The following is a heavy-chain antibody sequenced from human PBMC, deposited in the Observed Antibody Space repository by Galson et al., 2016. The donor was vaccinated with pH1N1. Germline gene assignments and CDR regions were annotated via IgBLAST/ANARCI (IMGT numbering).Heavy chain of an antibody. CDR3: EGGRAADY. CDR1: GFTFISHW. Sequence: LRLSCAASGFTFISHWMTWVRQAPGKGLEWVANIDRTGIEKYYGDPVKGRFTISRDNSKSSLYLQMNSLRAEDTAVYYCEGGRAADYWGQGTLVTVSS. CDR2: IDRTGIEK. D-gene: IGHD3-16*01. V-gene: IGHV3-7*01. J-gene: IGHJ4*02.